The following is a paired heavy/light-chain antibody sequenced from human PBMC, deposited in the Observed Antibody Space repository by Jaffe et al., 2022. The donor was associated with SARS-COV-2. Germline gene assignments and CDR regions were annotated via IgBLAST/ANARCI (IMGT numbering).Light chain of an antibody. CDR2: EVS. CDR1: NSDVGRYNS. CDR3: SSYAGSNNLGV. Sequence: QSALTQPPSASGSPGQSVTISCTGTNSDVGRYNSVSWYQQHPGKAPKLMIYEVSKRPSGVPDRFSGSKSGNAASLTVSGLQAEDEADYYCSSYAGSNNLGVFGTGTKVTVL. V-gene: IGLV2-8*01. J-gene: IGLJ1*01.
Heavy chain of an antibody. CDR2: IPNSGSST. D-gene: IGHD6-19*01. Sequence: EVQLLESGGGLVQPGGSLRLSCAASGFTFSSYAMGWVRQAPGKGLEWVSGIPNSGSSTYYGDSVKGRFAISRDNSKNMLYLQMNSLRADDTAVYYCAKDIPNSGWAFDIWGQGTVVSVSS. V-gene: IGHV3-23*05. CDR3: AKDIPNSGWAFDI. J-gene: IGHJ3*02. CDR1: GFTFSSYA.